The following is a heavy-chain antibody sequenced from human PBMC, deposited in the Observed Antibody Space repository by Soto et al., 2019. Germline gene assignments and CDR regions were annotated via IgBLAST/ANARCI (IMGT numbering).Heavy chain of an antibody. CDR2: MNPNSGNT. CDR1: GYTFTSYD. CDR3: ARVTRFGYGFWYYYGMDV. J-gene: IGHJ6*02. D-gene: IGHD3-3*01. V-gene: IGHV1-8*01. Sequence: GASVKVSCKASGYTFTSYDINWVRQATGQGLEWMGWMNPNSGNTGYAQKFQGRVTMTRNTSISTAYMELSSLRSEDTAVYYCARVTRFGYGFWYYYGMDVWGQGTTVTVSS.